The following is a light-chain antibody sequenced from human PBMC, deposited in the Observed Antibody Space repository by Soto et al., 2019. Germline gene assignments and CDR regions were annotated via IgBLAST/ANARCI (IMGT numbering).Light chain of an antibody. CDR2: EIS. CDR3: SSYAGNNIWV. CDR1: SSDVGGTKY. Sequence: QSALTQPPSASGSPGQSVTISCTGTSSDVGGTKYVSWYQQYPGKAPKLMIHEISKRPSGVPDRFSGSKSGNTASLTVSGLQAEDEADYYCSSYAGNNIWVFGGGTKLTVL. V-gene: IGLV2-8*01. J-gene: IGLJ3*02.